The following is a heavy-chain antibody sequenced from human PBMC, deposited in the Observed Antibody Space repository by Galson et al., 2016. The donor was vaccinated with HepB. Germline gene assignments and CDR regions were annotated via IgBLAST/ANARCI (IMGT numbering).Heavy chain of an antibody. CDR3: AKQERTRPFAADAFDV. D-gene: IGHD1-1*01. CDR1: GFTFTSYA. V-gene: IGHV3-30*04. Sequence: SLRLSCAASGFTFTSYAMHWVRQAPGKGPEWVADISYDGSTKYYADSVKGRFTISRDNSNNAVYLQMNSLRAEDTAVYYCAKQERTRPFAADAFDVWGQGTRVTVSS. J-gene: IGHJ3*01. CDR2: ISYDGSTK.